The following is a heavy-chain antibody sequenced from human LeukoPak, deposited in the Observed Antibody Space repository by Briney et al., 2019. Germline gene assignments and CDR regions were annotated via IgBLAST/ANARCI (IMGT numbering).Heavy chain of an antibody. Sequence: GGSLRLSCTASGFTFGDYVMSWFRQAPGKGLEWVGLIRSKAYGATPEYAASVKGRFTISRDDFKSIAYLQMNSLKTEDTAVYYCTRAARAPDYWGQGTLVTVSS. J-gene: IGHJ4*02. CDR2: IRSKAYGATP. V-gene: IGHV3-49*03. CDR1: GFTFGDYV. CDR3: TRAARAPDY.